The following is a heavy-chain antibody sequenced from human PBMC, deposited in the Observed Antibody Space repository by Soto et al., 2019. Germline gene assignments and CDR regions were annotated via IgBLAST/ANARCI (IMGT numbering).Heavy chain of an antibody. CDR3: ASSSHYYDSSGYYVLYFGY. CDR1: GGTFGDYW. Sequence: AGSLRLSCGVSGGTFGDYWMRWVRQSPGKGLVWVSRVSPDGRTATHGDSVKGRLTISRDNAKNALYLQMNSLRDEDTALNYCASSSHYYDSSGYYVLYFGYWGQGNMVTGSS. D-gene: IGHD3-22*01. J-gene: IGHJ4*01. V-gene: IGHV3-74*01. CDR2: VSPDGRTA.